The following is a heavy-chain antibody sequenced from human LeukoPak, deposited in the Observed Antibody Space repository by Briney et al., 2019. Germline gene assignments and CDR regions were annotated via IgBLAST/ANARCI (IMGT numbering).Heavy chain of an antibody. V-gene: IGHV3-23*01. CDR2: MSGSGGTT. CDR1: GFTFSGYA. Sequence: PGGSLRLSCAASGFTFSGYAMSWVRQAPGKGLEWVSGMSGSGGTTYYADSVKGRLTISRDNSKNTLYLQMNSLRAEDTAVYYCAKDLLRKEYYFDYWGQGTLVTVSS. CDR3: AKDLLRKEYYFDY. D-gene: IGHD3-10*01. J-gene: IGHJ4*02.